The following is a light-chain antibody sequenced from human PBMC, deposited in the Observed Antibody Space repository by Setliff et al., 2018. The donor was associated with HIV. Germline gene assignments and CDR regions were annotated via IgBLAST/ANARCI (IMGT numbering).Light chain of an antibody. CDR2: VNK. CDR1: SSNIGAGYD. J-gene: IGLJ1*01. CDR3: QSYDRSLSGYV. Sequence: QSVLTQPPSVSGAPGQTVTISCTGSSSNIGAGYDVHWYQQLPGTAPKLLVFVNKRRPSGVPDRFSGSKSGTSAFLAITGLQPDDEADYYCQSYDRSLSGYVFGTGTKVT. V-gene: IGLV1-40*01.